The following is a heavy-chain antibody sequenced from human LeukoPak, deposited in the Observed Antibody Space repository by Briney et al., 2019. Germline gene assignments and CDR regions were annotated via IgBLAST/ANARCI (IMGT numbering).Heavy chain of an antibody. CDR3: AKSRAVTTASVDY. D-gene: IGHD4-17*01. J-gene: IGHJ4*02. V-gene: IGHV3-23*01. Sequence: GSLRLSWSASGFTFRSYALSWVRQAPGKGLEWVSAISGSGCRTYYADSVKGRFTIIRDNSKKPLNMQMNSLRADDTAVYYCAKSRAVTTASVDYWGQGTLVTVSS. CDR2: ISGSGCRT. CDR1: GFTFRSYA.